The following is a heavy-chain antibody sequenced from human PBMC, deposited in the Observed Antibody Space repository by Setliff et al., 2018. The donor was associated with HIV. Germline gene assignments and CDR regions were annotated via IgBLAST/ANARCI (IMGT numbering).Heavy chain of an antibody. Sequence: ASVKVSCKASGHTFSNYDVIWVRRATGQGLEWMAWMNPISDHRGYAQKFQGRLTMTKDTSTSTVYMELSSLKSDDTAVYYCASGCLIGGSGPCRNFEFWGQGTLVTVSS. D-gene: IGHD3-9*01. CDR1: GHTFSNYD. CDR2: MNPISDHR. CDR3: ASGCLIGGSGPCRNFEF. V-gene: IGHV1-8*01. J-gene: IGHJ4*02.